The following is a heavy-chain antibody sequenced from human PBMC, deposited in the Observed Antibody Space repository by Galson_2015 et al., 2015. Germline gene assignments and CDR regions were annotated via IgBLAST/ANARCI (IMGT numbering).Heavy chain of an antibody. J-gene: IGHJ4*02. V-gene: IGHV1-18*01. D-gene: IGHD6-13*01. CDR2: ISAYNGNT. CDR3: ARDLAAAGYFDY. Sequence: SVKVSCKASGYTFTSYGISWVRQAPGQGLEWMGWISAYNGNTNYAQKLQGRVTMTTDTSTSTAHMELRSLRSDDTAVYYCARDLAAAGYFDYWGQGTLVTVSS. CDR1: GYTFTSYG.